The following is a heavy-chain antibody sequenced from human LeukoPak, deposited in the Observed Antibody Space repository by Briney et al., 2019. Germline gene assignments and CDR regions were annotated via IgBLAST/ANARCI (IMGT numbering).Heavy chain of an antibody. D-gene: IGHD3-10*01. J-gene: IGHJ5*02. CDR1: GGSISSYY. V-gene: IGHV4-59*01. CDR3: ARTLSGSYVNWFDP. CDR2: IYYSGST. Sequence: SETLSLTCTVSGGSISSYYWSWIRQPPGKGLEWIGYIYYSGSTNYNPSLKSRVTISVDTSKNQFSLKLSSVTAADTAVYYCARTLSGSYVNWFDPSGQGTLVTVSS.